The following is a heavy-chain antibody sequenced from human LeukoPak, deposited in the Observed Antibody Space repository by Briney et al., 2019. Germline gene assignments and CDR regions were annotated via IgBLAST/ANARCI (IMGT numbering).Heavy chain of an antibody. CDR1: GFTFSSYG. J-gene: IGHJ3*02. V-gene: IGHV3-30*18. CDR3: AKGGGSSGYYDAFDI. Sequence: PGRSLRLSCAASGFTFSSYGMHWVRQAPGKGLEWVAVISYDGSNKYYADSVKGRFTISRDNSKNTLYLQMNSLRAEDTAVYYCAKGGGSSGYYDAFDIWGQGTMVTVSS. D-gene: IGHD3-22*01. CDR2: ISYDGSNK.